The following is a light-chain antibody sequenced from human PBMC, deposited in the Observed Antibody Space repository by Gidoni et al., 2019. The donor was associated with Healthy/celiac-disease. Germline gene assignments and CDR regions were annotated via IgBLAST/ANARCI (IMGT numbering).Light chain of an antibody. CDR1: SSNIGAGYD. J-gene: IGLJ3*02. V-gene: IGLV1-40*01. CDR3: QSYDSSLSGSV. Sequence: QSVPTQLPPVPAAPGQRVTTSCTGSSSNIGAGYDVHWYQQLPGTAPKLLIYGNSNRPSGVPDRFSGSKSGTSTSLAITGLQAEDEADYYCQSYDSSLSGSVFGGGTKLTVL. CDR2: GNS.